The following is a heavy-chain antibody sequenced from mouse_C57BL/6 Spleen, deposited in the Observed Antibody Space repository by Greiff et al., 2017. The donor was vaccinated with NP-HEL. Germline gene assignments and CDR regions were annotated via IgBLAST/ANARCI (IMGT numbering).Heavy chain of an antibody. CDR3: ARQPPMDY. CDR2: ISSGGSYT. Sequence: EVQGVESGGDLVKPGGSLKLSCAASGFTFSSYGMSWVRQTPDKRLEWVATISSGGSYTYYPDSVKGRFTISRDNAKNTLYLQMSSLKSEDTAMYYCARQPPMDYWGQGTSVTGSS. J-gene: IGHJ4*01. V-gene: IGHV5-6*01. CDR1: GFTFSSYG.